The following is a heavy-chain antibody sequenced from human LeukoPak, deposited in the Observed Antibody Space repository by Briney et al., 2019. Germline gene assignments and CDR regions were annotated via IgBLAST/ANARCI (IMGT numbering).Heavy chain of an antibody. D-gene: IGHD3-10*01. CDR3: ARHSYYGSGSYYKRFDP. CDR2: IYPGDSDT. CDR1: GYSFTSYW. V-gene: IGHV5-51*01. Sequence: GESLKTSCKGSGYSFTSYWIGWVRQMPGKGLEWMGIIYPGDSDTRYSPSFQGQVTISADKSISTAYLQWSSLKASDTAMYYCARHSYYGSGSYYKRFDPWGQGTLVTVSS. J-gene: IGHJ5*02.